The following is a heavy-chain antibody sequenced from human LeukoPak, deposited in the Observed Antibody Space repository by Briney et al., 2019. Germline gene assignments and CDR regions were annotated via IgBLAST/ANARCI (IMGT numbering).Heavy chain of an antibody. CDR3: AKGYYYYYMDV. J-gene: IGHJ6*03. CDR1: GGSISSSSYY. CDR2: IYYSGST. Sequence: SETLSLTCTVSGGSISSSSYYWGWIRQPPGKGLEWIGSIYYSGSTYYNPSLKSRVTISVDTSKNQFSLKLSSVTAADTAVYYCAKGYYYYYMDVWGKGTTVTVSS. V-gene: IGHV4-39*01.